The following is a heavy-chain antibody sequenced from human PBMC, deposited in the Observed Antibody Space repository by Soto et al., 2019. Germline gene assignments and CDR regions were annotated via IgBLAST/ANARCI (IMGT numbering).Heavy chain of an antibody. J-gene: IGHJ6*02. V-gene: IGHV1-69*13. CDR1: VGTFSSYA. Sequence: SVKVSCKASVGTFSSYASSWVRQAPGQGLEWMGGIIPIFGTANYAQKFQGRVTITADESTSTAYMELSSLRSEDTAVYYCARNPLGELLPPYYGMDVWGQGTTVTVS. D-gene: IGHD1-26*01. CDR3: ARNPLGELLPPYYGMDV. CDR2: IIPIFGTA.